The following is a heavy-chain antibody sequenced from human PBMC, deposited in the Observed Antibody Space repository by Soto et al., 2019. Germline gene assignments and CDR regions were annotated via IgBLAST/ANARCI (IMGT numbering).Heavy chain of an antibody. V-gene: IGHV1-46*01. CDR2: INPGYPAGRST. CDR3: AREAIVAGATTGMDV. J-gene: IGHJ6*02. D-gene: IGHD1-26*01. CDR1: GYTLTHLF. Sequence: QVQLVQSGAEVKKPGASVKVSCKASGYTLTHLFMHWVRQAPGQGLEWMEVINPGYPAGRSTTYPQTFQGRVTMTTDTSTSTVYMELSRLRSDDTAVYYCAREAIVAGATTGMDVWGQGTTVPVSS.